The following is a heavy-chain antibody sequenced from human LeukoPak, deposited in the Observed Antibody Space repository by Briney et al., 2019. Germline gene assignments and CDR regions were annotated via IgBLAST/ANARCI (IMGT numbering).Heavy chain of an antibody. CDR2: IAYDGSIY. J-gene: IGHJ4*02. D-gene: IGHD1-1*01. CDR1: GFTFSSYD. CDR3: QSNDDSFDY. V-gene: IGHV3-30*03. Sequence: GGSLRLSCVASGFTFSSYDMHWVRQAPGKGLEWVAVIAYDGSIYYYIDSVKGRFTIFRDNSKNTLYLQMNSLKPEDTALYYCQSNDDSFDYWGQGTLVTVSS.